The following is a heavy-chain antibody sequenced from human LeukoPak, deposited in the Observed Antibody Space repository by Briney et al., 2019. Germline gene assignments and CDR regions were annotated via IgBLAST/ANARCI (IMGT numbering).Heavy chain of an antibody. Sequence: GGSLRLSCAASGFTFSSYGMHWVRQAPGKGLEWVAVIWYDGSKKYYADSVKGRFTISRDNSKNTLYLQMNSLRAEDTAVYYCARAAISSSWNWQYFQHWGQGTLVTVSS. J-gene: IGHJ1*01. D-gene: IGHD6-13*01. CDR1: GFTFSSYG. CDR2: IWYDGSKK. V-gene: IGHV3-33*01. CDR3: ARAAISSSWNWQYFQH.